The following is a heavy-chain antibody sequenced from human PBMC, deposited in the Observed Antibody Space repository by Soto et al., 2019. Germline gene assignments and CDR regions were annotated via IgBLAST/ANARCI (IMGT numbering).Heavy chain of an antibody. Sequence: GGSLRLSCAASGFTFSSYWMHWVRQAPGKGLVWVSRINSDGSSTSYADSVKGRLTISRDNAKNTLYLQMNSLRAEDTAVYYCRAYRDGYTLIDYWGQGTLVTVSS. V-gene: IGHV3-74*01. CDR2: INSDGSST. CDR3: RAYRDGYTLIDY. D-gene: IGHD5-12*01. CDR1: GFTFSSYW. J-gene: IGHJ4*02.